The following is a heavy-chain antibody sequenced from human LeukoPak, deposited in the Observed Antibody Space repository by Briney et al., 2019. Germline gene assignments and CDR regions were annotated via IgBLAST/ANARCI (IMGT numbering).Heavy chain of an antibody. CDR2: ISFDGTIK. CDR1: GFTFSSYG. D-gene: IGHD6-13*01. CDR3: ARDLPSPEYSSSWYEGLVDY. V-gene: IGHV3-30*03. Sequence: GGSLRLSCAASGFTFSSYGIHWVRQAPGKGPEWVALISFDGTIKYYLDSVKGRFTISRDNSKNTLYLQMNSLRAEDTAVYYCARDLPSPEYSSSWYEGLVDYWGQGTLVTVSS. J-gene: IGHJ4*02.